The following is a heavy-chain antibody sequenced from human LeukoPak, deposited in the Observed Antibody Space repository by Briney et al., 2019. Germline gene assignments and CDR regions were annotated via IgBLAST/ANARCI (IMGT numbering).Heavy chain of an antibody. CDR2: IYQSRTT. J-gene: IGHJ6*02. V-gene: IGHV4-38-2*02. CDR1: GDSTASGYY. CDR3: VREWNHFYYYGMDV. Sequence: PSETLSLTCTVSGDSTASGYYGGWIRQAPGKGLEWIGSIYQSRTTYYNPSLKSRVTMSVDTSKNQFSLKLTSVTAADTAVYYCVREWNHFYYYGMDVWGQGTTVTVSS. D-gene: IGHD1-1*01.